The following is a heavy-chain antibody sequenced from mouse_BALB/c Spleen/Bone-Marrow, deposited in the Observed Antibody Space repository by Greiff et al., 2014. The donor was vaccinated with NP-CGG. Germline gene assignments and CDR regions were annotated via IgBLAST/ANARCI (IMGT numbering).Heavy chain of an antibody. CDR1: GFTFNSYA. D-gene: IGHD1-1*02. J-gene: IGHJ3*01. CDR3: ARRACNYQSYYSFVY. V-gene: IGHV5-9-2*01. Sequence: VQLKQSGGGLVKSGGSLKLSCAASGFTFNSYAMSWVRQTPEKRLEWVANISGGGSYTFYPDTVKGRFTISRDNAKNTLYLELSSLRSEDTALYYCARRACNYQSYYSFVYWGQGTLVTVPA. CDR2: ISGGGSYT.